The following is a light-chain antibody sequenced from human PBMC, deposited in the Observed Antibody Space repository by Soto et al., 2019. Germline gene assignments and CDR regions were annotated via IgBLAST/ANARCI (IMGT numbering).Light chain of an antibody. Sequence: QSALTQPASVSGSPGQSITISCTRTSSDVGGYNYVSWYQQHPGKAPKFMIYDVSNRPSGVSNRFSGSKSGNTASLTISGLQAEGEADYYCSSYTSSSTLYVFGTGTKLTVL. V-gene: IGLV2-14*01. CDR3: SSYTSSSTLYV. CDR1: SSDVGGYNY. J-gene: IGLJ1*01. CDR2: DVS.